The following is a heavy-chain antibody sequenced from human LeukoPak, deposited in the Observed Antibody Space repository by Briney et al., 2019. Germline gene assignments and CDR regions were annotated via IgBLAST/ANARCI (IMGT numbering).Heavy chain of an antibody. CDR3: ATDSSGWYYFDY. D-gene: IGHD6-19*01. CDR2: ISGSGGST. CDR1: GFTLSSYA. J-gene: IGHJ4*02. Sequence: GGSLRLSCAAPGFTLSSYAMSWVRQAPGKGLEWVSPISGSGGSTYYADSVKGRFTISRDNSKNTLYLQMNSLRAEDTAVYYCATDSSGWYYFDYWGQGTLVTVSS. V-gene: IGHV3-23*01.